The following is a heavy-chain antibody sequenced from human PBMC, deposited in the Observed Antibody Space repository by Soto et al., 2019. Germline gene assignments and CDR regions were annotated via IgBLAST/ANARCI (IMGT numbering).Heavy chain of an antibody. CDR2: FDPEDGET. CDR3: ARKGPDAFDI. V-gene: IGHV1-24*01. Sequence: ASEKVSCKVSGYTLTELSMHWVRQAPGKGLEWMGGFDPEDGETIYAQKFQGRVTMTESTSTAYMELSSLRSEDTAVYYCARKGPDAFDIWGQGTMVTVSS. CDR1: GYTLTELS. J-gene: IGHJ3*02.